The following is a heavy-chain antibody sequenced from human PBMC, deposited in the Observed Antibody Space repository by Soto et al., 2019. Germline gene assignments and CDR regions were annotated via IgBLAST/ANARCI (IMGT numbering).Heavy chain of an antibody. CDR1: SGSISSSNW. D-gene: IGHD2-8*01. V-gene: IGHV4-4*02. CDR2: VHHSGTT. Sequence: SETLSLTCAVSSGSISSSNWWIWVRQAPGKGLEWLGQVHHSGTTDYNPSLKSRVTMSVDKSKNQFSLELSSVTAADTAVYYCATCKSKTIEDWGPGTLITVSS. J-gene: IGHJ4*02. CDR3: ATCKSKTIED.